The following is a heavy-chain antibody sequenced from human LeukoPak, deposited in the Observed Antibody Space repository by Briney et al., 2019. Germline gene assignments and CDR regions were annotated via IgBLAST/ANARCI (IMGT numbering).Heavy chain of an antibody. V-gene: IGHV4-34*01. J-gene: IGHJ3*02. CDR2: INHSGST. CDR3: ARLPPGTYSSGWYDGHAFDI. Sequence: SETLSLTCAVYGGSFSGYYWSWIRQPPGKGLEWIGEINHSGSTNYNPSLKSRVTISVDTSKNLFSLKLSSVTAADTAVYYCARLPPGTYSSGWYDGHAFDIWGQGTMVTVSS. CDR1: GGSFSGYY. D-gene: IGHD6-19*01.